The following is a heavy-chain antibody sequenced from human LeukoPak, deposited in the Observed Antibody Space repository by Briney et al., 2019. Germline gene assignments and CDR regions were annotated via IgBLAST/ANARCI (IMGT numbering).Heavy chain of an antibody. V-gene: IGHV3-23*01. CDR1: GFTVRTYA. CDR3: AKDYHSSGTYHDY. D-gene: IGHD3-10*01. Sequence: QSGGSLRLSCAASGFTVRTYAMSWVRQAPGKGREWVSGINRSGGRTYNADSVKGRFTISSDDSKNMLYLQMNNLRAEDADVYYCAKDYHSSGTYHDYWGQGTLVTVSS. J-gene: IGHJ4*02. CDR2: INRSGGRT.